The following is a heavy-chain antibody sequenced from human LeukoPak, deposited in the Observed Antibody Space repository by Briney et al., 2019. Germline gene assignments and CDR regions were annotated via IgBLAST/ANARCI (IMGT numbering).Heavy chain of an antibody. CDR3: ARVPLRDGTSLDY. V-gene: IGHV4-31*03. D-gene: IGHD2-2*01. CDR1: GGSISSGGYY. Sequence: SQTLSFTCTVSGGSISSGGYYWSWIRQHPGKGLEWIGYIYYSGSTYYNPSLKSRVTISVDTSKNQFSLKLSSVTAADTAVYYCARVPLRDGTSLDYWGQGTLVTVSS. CDR2: IYYSGST. J-gene: IGHJ4*02.